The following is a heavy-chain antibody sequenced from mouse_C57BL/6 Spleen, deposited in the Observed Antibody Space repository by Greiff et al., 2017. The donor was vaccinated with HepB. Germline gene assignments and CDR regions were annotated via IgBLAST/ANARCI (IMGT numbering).Heavy chain of an antibody. J-gene: IGHJ2*01. CDR1: GYTFTDYY. V-gene: IGHV1-26*01. CDR2: INPNNGGT. Sequence: EVQLQQSGPELVKPGASVKISCKASGYTFTDYYMNWVKQSHGKSLEWIGDINPNNGGTSYNQKFKGKATLTVDKSSSTAYMELRSLTSEDSAVYYCVYFPDYWGQGTTLTVSS. CDR3: VYFPDY. D-gene: IGHD2-1*01.